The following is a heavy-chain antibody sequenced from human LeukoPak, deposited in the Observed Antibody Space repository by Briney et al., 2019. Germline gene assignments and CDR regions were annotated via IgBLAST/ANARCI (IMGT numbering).Heavy chain of an antibody. CDR2: IYYSGST. Sequence: PSETLSLTCTVSGGSINGSTYYWGWVRQPPGKGLEWIGSIYYSGSTYYNPSLKSRVTISVDTSKNQFSLKLSSVTAADTAVYFCTLRNFWGQGSLVTVSS. J-gene: IGHJ4*02. V-gene: IGHV4-39*01. CDR1: GGSINGSTYY. CDR3: TLRNF.